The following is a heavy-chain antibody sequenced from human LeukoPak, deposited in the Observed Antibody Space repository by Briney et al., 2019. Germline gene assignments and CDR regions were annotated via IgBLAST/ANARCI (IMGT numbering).Heavy chain of an antibody. CDR1: GFTFDDYA. CDR2: ISWNSGSI. J-gene: IGHJ4*02. V-gene: IGHV3-9*01. CDR3: AKALDRRYSSGWYYFDY. D-gene: IGHD6-19*01. Sequence: PGGSLRLSCAASGFTFDDYAMHWVRQAPGKGLEWVSGISWNSGSIGYADSVKGRFTISRDNAKNSLYLQMNSLRAEDTALYYCAKALDRRYSSGWYYFDYWCQGTLVTVSS.